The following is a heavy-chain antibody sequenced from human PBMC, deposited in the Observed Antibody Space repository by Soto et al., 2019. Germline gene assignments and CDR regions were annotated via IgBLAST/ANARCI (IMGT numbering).Heavy chain of an antibody. J-gene: IGHJ3*02. Sequence: SETLSLTCAVYGGSFSGYYWSWIRQPPGKGLEWIGEINHSGSTNYNPPLKSRVTISVDTSKNQFFLNLTSVTAADTAVYYCATYRKFFQIWGQGTKVTVSS. CDR1: GGSFSGYY. CDR3: ATYRKFFQI. CDR2: INHSGST. V-gene: IGHV4-34*01.